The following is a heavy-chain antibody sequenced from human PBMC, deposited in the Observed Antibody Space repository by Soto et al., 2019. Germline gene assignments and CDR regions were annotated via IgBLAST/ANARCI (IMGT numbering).Heavy chain of an antibody. D-gene: IGHD6-13*01. CDR3: ARAYSSSWPYYYYYGMDV. V-gene: IGHV1-8*01. CDR1: GYTFTSYD. J-gene: IGHJ6*02. CDR2: MNPNSGNT. Sequence: QVQLVQSGAEVKKPGASVKVSCKASGYTFTSYDINWVRQATGQGLEWMGWMNPNSGNTGYAQKFQGRVTMTRNTSISTAYMELSSLRSEDTAVYYCARAYSSSWPYYYYYGMDVWGQGTTVTVSS.